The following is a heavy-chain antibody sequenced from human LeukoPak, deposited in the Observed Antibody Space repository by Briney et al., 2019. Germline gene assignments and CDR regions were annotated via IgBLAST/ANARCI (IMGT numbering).Heavy chain of an antibody. CDR1: GYTFSNYG. Sequence: ASVKVSCKTSGYTFSNYGVSWVRQAPGQGLEWMGWISAYNNNTNYAQKFQGRLTMTTDTSTSTAYMELRSLRSDDTAVYYCARGARISSSCYSSVWGQGTLITVS. CDR3: ARGARISSSCYSSV. D-gene: IGHD3-22*01. J-gene: IGHJ4*02. CDR2: ISAYNNNT. V-gene: IGHV1-18*01.